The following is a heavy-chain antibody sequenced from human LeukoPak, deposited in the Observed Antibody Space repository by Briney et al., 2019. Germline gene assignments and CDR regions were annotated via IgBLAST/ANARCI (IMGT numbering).Heavy chain of an antibody. D-gene: IGHD6-13*01. Sequence: GASVKASCKASGYTFTGYYMHWVRQAPGQGLEWMGWINPNSGGTNYAQKLQGRVTMTRDTSISTAYMELSSLRSDDTAVYYCATSGSSWPDYWGQGTLVTVSS. V-gene: IGHV1-2*02. CDR3: ATSGSSWPDY. CDR2: INPNSGGT. CDR1: GYTFTGYY. J-gene: IGHJ4*02.